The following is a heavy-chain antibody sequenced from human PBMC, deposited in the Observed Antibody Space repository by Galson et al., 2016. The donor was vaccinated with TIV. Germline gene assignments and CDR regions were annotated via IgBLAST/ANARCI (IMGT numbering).Heavy chain of an antibody. V-gene: IGHV3-23*01. CDR1: GFTFNTNT. D-gene: IGHD2-2*02. J-gene: IGHJ4*02. CDR3: AKTQVDIVVAPAATPGYYFDY. Sequence: SLRLSCAASGFTFNTNTMSWIRQAPGKGLEWVSTSSGSGDTIYYADSVKGRFTISRDNSKGTLYLQMSSLRVDDTAIYYCAKTQVDIVVAPAATPGYYFDYWGQGTLVTVSP. CDR2: SSGSGDTI.